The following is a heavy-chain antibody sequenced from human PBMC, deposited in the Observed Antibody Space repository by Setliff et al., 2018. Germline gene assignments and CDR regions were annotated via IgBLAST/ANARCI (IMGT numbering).Heavy chain of an antibody. CDR1: GGSFDTCY. CDR3: ARGRMQGSCSGPSCAYDPFDI. Sequence: SETLSLTCNVYGGSFDTCYWSWIRQPPGKGLEWFGEINQSGSGDYNPSFKGRVTISVDTSKNQFSLILRSVTAADTAVYYCARGRMQGSCSGPSCAYDPFDIWGQGTPVTVSS. J-gene: IGHJ3*02. CDR2: INQSGSG. D-gene: IGHD2-2*01. V-gene: IGHV4-34*01.